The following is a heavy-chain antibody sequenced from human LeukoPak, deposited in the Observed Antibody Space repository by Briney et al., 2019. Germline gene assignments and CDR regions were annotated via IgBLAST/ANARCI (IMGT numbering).Heavy chain of an antibody. CDR3: AKDRTTVTHFTVDY. J-gene: IGHJ4*02. Sequence: PGGSLRLSCAASGFTFSSSAMSWVRQVPGKGLEWVSGISASGGSTYYADSVKGRFTISRDNSKNTLYLQMNSLRAEDTAVYYCAKDRTTVTHFTVDYWGQGTLVTVSS. CDR2: ISASGGST. D-gene: IGHD4-17*01. CDR1: GFTFSSSA. V-gene: IGHV3-23*01.